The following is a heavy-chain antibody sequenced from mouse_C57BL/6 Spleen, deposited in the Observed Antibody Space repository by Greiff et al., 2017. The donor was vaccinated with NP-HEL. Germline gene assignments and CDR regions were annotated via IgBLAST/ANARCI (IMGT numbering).Heavy chain of an antibody. CDR1: GYTFTSYG. CDR2: IYPRSGNT. V-gene: IGHV1-81*01. D-gene: IGHD2-4*01. J-gene: IGHJ2*01. CDR3: ARVDYDYDYFDY. Sequence: VKLMESGAELARPGASVKLSCKASGYTFTSYGISWVKQRTGQGLEWIGEIYPRSGNTYYNEKFKGKATLTADKSSSTAYMELRSLTSEDSAVYFCARVDYDYDYFDYWGQGTTLTVSS.